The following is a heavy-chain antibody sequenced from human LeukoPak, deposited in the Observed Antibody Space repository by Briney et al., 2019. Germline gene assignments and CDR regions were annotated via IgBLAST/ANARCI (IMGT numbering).Heavy chain of an antibody. CDR3: AKVITFPSSDLYYYYYMDV. CDR1: GFTFSSYW. Sequence: GGSLRLSCAASGFTFSSYWMHWVRQAPGKGLVWVSRINTDGSSTSYADSVKGRFTISRDNSKNTLYLQMNSLRAEDTAVYYCAKVITFPSSDLYYYYYMDVWGKGTTVTVSS. CDR2: INTDGSST. V-gene: IGHV3-74*01. D-gene: IGHD6-6*01. J-gene: IGHJ6*03.